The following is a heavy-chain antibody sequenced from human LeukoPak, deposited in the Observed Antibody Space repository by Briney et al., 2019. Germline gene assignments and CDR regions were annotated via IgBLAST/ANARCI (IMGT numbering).Heavy chain of an antibody. D-gene: IGHD6-19*01. CDR3: ARTGYSSGWYLLPYDAFDI. V-gene: IGHV1-69*06. J-gene: IGHJ3*02. Sequence: GASVKVSCKASGGTFSSYAISWVRQAPGQGLEWMGGIIPIFGTANYAQKFQGRVTITADKSTSTAYMELSSLRSEDTAVYYCARTGYSSGWYLLPYDAFDIWGQGTMVTVSS. CDR1: GGTFSSYA. CDR2: IIPIFGTA.